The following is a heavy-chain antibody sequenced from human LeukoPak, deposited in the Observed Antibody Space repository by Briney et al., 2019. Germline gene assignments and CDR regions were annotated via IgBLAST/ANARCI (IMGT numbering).Heavy chain of an antibody. V-gene: IGHV3-64*01. Sequence: GGSLRLSCAASRFTFSSYAMHWVRQVPGKGLEYVSAISSNGGNTYYANSVKGRFTISRDNSKNTLYLQMGSLRGEDMAVYYCARGESEYSSSAGDYWGQGTLVTVSS. D-gene: IGHD6-6*01. J-gene: IGHJ4*02. CDR2: ISSNGGNT. CDR1: RFTFSSYA. CDR3: ARGESEYSSSAGDY.